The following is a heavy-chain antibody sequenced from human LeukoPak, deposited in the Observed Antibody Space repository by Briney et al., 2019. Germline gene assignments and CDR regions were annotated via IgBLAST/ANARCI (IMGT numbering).Heavy chain of an antibody. V-gene: IGHV3-74*01. J-gene: IGHJ4*02. D-gene: IGHD6-13*01. CDR1: GFTFSSHW. CDR3: ARDIASRLPFGY. Sequence: GGSLTLSCAASGFTFSSHWMHWVRQAPGKGLVWVSRINSDGSSTSYVDSVKGRFTISRDNAKNTLYLQMNGLRAEDTAVYYCARDIASRLPFGYWGQGTLVTASS. CDR2: INSDGSST.